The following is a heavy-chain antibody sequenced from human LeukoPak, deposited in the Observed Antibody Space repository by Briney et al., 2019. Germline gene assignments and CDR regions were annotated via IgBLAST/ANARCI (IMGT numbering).Heavy chain of an antibody. CDR3: ARQRIPYCTGSTCPFDY. Sequence: GESLKISCKGSGYSFTSYWIGWVRQMPGKGLEWMGIIYPGDSDTRYNPSFQGQVTISADKSISTAYLQWSSLKASDTAMYYCARQRIPYCTGSTCPFDYWGQGTLVTVSS. CDR2: IYPGDSDT. J-gene: IGHJ4*02. D-gene: IGHD2-15*01. V-gene: IGHV5-51*01. CDR1: GYSFTSYW.